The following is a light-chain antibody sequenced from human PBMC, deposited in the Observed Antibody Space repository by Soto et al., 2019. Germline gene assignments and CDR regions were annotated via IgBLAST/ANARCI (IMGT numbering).Light chain of an antibody. Sequence: QSALTQPRSVSGSPGQSVTISCTGTSSDVGGYNYVSWYQQHPGKAPKLMVYDVSKRPSGVPDRFSGSKSGNTASLTISGLQADDEADYYCCSYANSYTVFGGGTKLTVL. J-gene: IGLJ2*01. CDR1: SSDVGGYNY. V-gene: IGLV2-11*01. CDR2: DVS. CDR3: CSYANSYTV.